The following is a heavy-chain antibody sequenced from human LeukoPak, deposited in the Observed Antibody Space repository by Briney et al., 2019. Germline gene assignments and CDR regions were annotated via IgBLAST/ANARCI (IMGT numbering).Heavy chain of an antibody. CDR3: ARRHGSGSDYRGVDY. V-gene: IGHV1-2*02. CDR1: GYTFTGHN. D-gene: IGHD3-10*01. CDR2: INPNSGDT. Sequence: GASVKVSCKASGYTFTGHNLHWVRQAPGQGLEWMGWINPNSGDTNYAQKFQGGVTMTRDTSISTAYMELSTLRSDDTAVFYCARRHGSGSDYRGVDYWGQGTLVTVSS. J-gene: IGHJ4*02.